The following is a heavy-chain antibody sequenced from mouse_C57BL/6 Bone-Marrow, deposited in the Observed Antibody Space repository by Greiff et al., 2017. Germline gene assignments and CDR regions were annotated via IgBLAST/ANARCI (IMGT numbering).Heavy chain of an antibody. CDR1: GYTFTSYW. Sequence: QVQLKQPGAELVKPGASVKMSCKASGYTFTSYWITWVKQRPGQGLEWIGDIYPGSGSTNYNEKFKSKATLTVDPSSSTAYMQLSSLTSEDSAVYYCAREGGIYYGRFAYWGQGTLVTVSA. CDR2: IYPGSGST. V-gene: IGHV1-55*01. D-gene: IGHD2-1*01. CDR3: AREGGIYYGRFAY. J-gene: IGHJ3*01.